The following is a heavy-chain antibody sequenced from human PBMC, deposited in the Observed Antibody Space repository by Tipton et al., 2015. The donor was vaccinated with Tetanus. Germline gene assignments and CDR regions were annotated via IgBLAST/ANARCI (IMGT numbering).Heavy chain of an antibody. CDR2: VYHSGST. Sequence: TLSLTCSVSGGSISDSSYYWSWIRQPPGKELEWVGYVYHSGSTNYHPSLKSRLTISVDTTKNQFSLNLRSVITADTAVYYCARASNEYPKKGPVDYGVQGILVTGSS. CDR1: GGSISDSSYY. J-gene: IGHJ4*02. D-gene: IGHD4-11*01. V-gene: IGHV4-61*01. CDR3: ARASNEYPKKGPVDY.